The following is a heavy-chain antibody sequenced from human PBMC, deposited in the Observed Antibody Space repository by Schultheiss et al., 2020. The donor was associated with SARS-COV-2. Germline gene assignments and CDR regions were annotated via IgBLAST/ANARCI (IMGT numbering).Heavy chain of an antibody. CDR3: ARGGSALMVRGVIADY. CDR1: GGSISSYY. J-gene: IGHJ4*02. Sequence: SETLSLTCTVSGGSISSYYWSWIRQPPGKGLEWIGSIYHSGSTYYNPSLKSRVTISVDSSKNQFSLKLSSVTAADTAVYYCARGGSALMVRGVIADYWGQGTLVTVSS. CDR2: IYHSGST. V-gene: IGHV4-59*12. D-gene: IGHD3-10*01.